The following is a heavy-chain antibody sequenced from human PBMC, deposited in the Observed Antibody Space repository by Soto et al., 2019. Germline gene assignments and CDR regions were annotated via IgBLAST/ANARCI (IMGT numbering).Heavy chain of an antibody. CDR1: GDSVSSNGAC. Sequence: SQTLSLTCVISGDSVSSNGACWNWIRQSPSRGLQWLGRIYYRSKWFHDYAASVESRMAINPDTSRNQFSLQLNYVTPEDTAVYYCSRVHCSAGTCLDGLDFWGQGTTVTVSS. D-gene: IGHD2-15*01. CDR3: SRVHCSAGTCLDGLDF. V-gene: IGHV6-1*01. J-gene: IGHJ6*02. CDR2: IYYRSKWFH.